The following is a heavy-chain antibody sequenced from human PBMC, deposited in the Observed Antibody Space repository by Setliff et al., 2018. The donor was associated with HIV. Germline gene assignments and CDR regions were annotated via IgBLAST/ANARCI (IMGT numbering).Heavy chain of an antibody. V-gene: IGHV4-4*09. Sequence: PSETLSLTCNVSDDSFSTNYWSWVRQPPGKGLEWIGYIYASGSTNYNPSLKSRVTISIYTSKNQFSLRLRSVTAADTALYYCARHSPSDYWGQGTLVTSPQ. J-gene: IGHJ4*02. CDR2: IYASGST. CDR3: ARHSPSDY. CDR1: DDSFSTNY.